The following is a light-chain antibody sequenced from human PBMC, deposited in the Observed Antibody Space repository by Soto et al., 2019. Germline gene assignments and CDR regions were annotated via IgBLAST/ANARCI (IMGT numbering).Light chain of an antibody. Sequence: DIQMTQSPSTLSGSVGDRVTITCRASQNIRTYLNWYQQKPGKAPKLLIYAASTLQSGAPSRFRGSGSETDFTLTISSLQPEDFATYYCQQSYDTPLTFGGGTKVDIK. CDR3: QQSYDTPLT. CDR1: QNIRTY. CDR2: AAS. J-gene: IGKJ4*01. V-gene: IGKV1-39*01.